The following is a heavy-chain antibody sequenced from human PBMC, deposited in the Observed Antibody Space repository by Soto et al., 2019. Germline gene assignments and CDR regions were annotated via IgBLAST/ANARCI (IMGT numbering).Heavy chain of an antibody. CDR1: GGSFSGYY. CDR3: ARGRRAAPLRV. V-gene: IGHV4-34*01. J-gene: IGHJ3*01. CDR2: INHSGSA. Sequence: PSETLSLTCAVYGGSFSGYYWSWIRQPPGKGLEWIGEINHSGSANYNPSLKSRVTISVDTSKNQFSLKLSSVTAADTAVYYCARGRRAAPLRVWGQGTMVTVSS. D-gene: IGHD6-25*01.